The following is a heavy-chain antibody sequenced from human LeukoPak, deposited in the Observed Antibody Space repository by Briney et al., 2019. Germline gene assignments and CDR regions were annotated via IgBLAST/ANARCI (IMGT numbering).Heavy chain of an antibody. CDR3: AKDTKPLRFLEWLFDY. CDR1: GFTFSSYG. V-gene: IGHV3-33*06. CDR2: IWYDGSNK. D-gene: IGHD3-3*01. Sequence: GGSLRLSCAASGFTFSSYGMHWVRQAPGKGLEWVAVIWYDGSNKYYADSVKGRFTIPRDNSKNTLYLQMNSLRAEDTAVYYCAKDTKPLRFLEWLFDYWGQGTLVTVSS. J-gene: IGHJ4*02.